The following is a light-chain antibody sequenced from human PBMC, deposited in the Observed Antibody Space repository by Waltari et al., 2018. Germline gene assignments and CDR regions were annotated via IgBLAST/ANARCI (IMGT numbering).Light chain of an antibody. CDR2: DVT. J-gene: IGLJ3*02. CDR1: SSDIGRYDL. Sequence: QSALTQPAAVAGSPGQSVTSSCTGPSSDIGRYDLVSWYQQHPGNAPKLVISDVTKRPSGVSDRFSGSKSGDTASLTISGLQFEDEADYYCCSYAGNYIWVFGGGTRLTVL. CDR3: CSYAGNYIWV. V-gene: IGLV2-23*02.